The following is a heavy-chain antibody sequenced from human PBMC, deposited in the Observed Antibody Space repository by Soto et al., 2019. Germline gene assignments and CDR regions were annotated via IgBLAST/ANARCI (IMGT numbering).Heavy chain of an antibody. CDR2: TYYRSKWYN. V-gene: IGHV6-1*01. Sequence: SQTLSLTCAISGDSVSSNSAAWNWIRQSPSRGLEWLGRTYYRSKWYNDYAVSAKSRITINPDTSKNQFSLQLNSVTPEDTAVYYCARGGGSSWYYYYYGMDVWGQGTTVTVSS. CDR1: GDSVSSNSAA. CDR3: ARGGGSSWYYYYYGMDV. J-gene: IGHJ6*02. D-gene: IGHD6-13*01.